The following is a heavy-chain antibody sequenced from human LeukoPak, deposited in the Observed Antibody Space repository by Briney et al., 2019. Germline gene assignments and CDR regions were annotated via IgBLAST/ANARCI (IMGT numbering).Heavy chain of an antibody. Sequence: ASVKVSCKASGYTFNNYGISWVRQAPGQELEWMGWISADNGNTDFAQKLRGRVTMTTDTSTNTAYMELRSLRSDDTAVYYCARDDAAWGGGYSHYYYFFGMDVWGQGTTVTVSS. CDR1: GYTFNNYG. D-gene: IGHD2-21*01. CDR2: ISADNGNT. J-gene: IGHJ6*02. CDR3: ARDDAAWGGGYSHYYYFFGMDV. V-gene: IGHV1-18*04.